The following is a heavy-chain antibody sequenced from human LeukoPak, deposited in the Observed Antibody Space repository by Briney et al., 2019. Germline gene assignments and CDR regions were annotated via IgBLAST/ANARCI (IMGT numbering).Heavy chain of an antibody. CDR3: ARGHYYDH. J-gene: IGHJ4*02. CDR2: ISYDGSNK. Sequence: PGRSLRLSCAASGFTFSSYAMHWVRQAPGKGLEWVAVISYDGSNKYYADSVKGRFTISRDNSKNTLYLQMNSLRAEDTAVYYCARGHYYDHWGQGTLVTVSS. V-gene: IGHV3-30-3*01. CDR1: GFTFSSYA.